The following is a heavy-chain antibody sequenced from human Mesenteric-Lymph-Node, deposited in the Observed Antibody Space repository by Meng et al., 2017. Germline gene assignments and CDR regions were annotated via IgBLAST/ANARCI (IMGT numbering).Heavy chain of an antibody. V-gene: IGHV3-23*01. CDR1: GFTFSSYA. J-gene: IGHJ4*02. Sequence: ESLKISCAASGFTFSSYAMSWIRQSPGKGLEWVSTISSSGGSTYFADSVKGRFTISRDNSKNTLFLQMNSLRAEDTAVYYCAKITSWGQGTLVTVSS. CDR2: ISSSGGST. CDR3: AKITS.